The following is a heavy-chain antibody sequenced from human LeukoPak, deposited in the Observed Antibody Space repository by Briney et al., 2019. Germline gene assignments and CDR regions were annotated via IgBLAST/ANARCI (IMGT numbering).Heavy chain of an antibody. V-gene: IGHV1-2*02. CDR1: GYTITDYY. CDR2: INPNSGGT. Sequence: GASVKVSCKASGYTITDYYIHWVRQAPGQGLEWMRWINPNSGGTNYAQKFQGRVTMTSDTSISTAYMELSRLRSDDTALYYCTRGSYYDSSGYSGVRLFDYWGQGTPVTVPS. CDR3: TRGSYYDSSGYSGVRLFDY. J-gene: IGHJ4*02. D-gene: IGHD3-22*01.